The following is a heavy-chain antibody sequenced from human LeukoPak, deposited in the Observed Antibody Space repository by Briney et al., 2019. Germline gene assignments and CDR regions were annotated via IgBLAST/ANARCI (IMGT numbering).Heavy chain of an antibody. CDR3: ATKVRGGFDI. J-gene: IGHJ3*02. CDR1: GGSINSHY. Sequence: SETLPLTCTVSGGSINSHYCNWIRQSPGKGLEWIGYIYNSGSINYNPSLKSRVTISVDTSKNQFSQKLSSVTAADTAIYYCATKVRGGFDIWGQGTMVTVSS. V-gene: IGHV4-59*11. D-gene: IGHD2-15*01. CDR2: IYNSGSI.